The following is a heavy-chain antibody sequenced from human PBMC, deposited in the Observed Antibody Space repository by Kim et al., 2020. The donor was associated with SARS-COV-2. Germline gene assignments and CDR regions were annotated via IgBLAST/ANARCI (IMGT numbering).Heavy chain of an antibody. CDR1: GYTFTSYA. CDR2: INTNTGNP. D-gene: IGHD1-26*01. V-gene: IGHV7-4-1*02. J-gene: IGHJ6*03. CDR3: ARDDSGGATDYYYYYMDV. Sequence: ASVKVSCKASGYTFTSYAMNWVRQAPGQGLEWMGWINTNTGNPTYAQGFTGRFVFSLDTSVSTAYLQISSLKAEDTAVYYCARDDSGGATDYYYYYMDVWAKGPRSPSP.